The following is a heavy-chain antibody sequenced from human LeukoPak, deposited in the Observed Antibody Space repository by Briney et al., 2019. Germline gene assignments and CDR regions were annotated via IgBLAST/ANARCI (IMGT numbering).Heavy chain of an antibody. D-gene: IGHD2-21*01. V-gene: IGHV1-2*02. CDR2: ITPYSGGT. Sequence: ASVRVSCKASGYTFTAYYIHWVRQAPGQGLEWMGWITPYSGGTKYAQKFQGRVTMPRDTSISTAYMELSSLRSDDTAVYYCARDPTPGTVIYYFDYWGQGTVVTVSS. CDR1: GYTFTAYY. J-gene: IGHJ4*02. CDR3: ARDPTPGTVIYYFDY.